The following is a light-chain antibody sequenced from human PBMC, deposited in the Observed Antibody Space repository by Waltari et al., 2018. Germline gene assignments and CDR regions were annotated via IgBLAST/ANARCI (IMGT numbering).Light chain of an antibody. V-gene: IGLV2-23*01. CDR1: SSAVGNYNL. CDR2: EGV. CDR3: CSYAGSNTWV. J-gene: IGLJ3*02. Sequence: QSALTQPASVSDSPGQSITISCPGPSSAVGNYNLVSWYQQHPGKAPKLLIYEGVKRRSGVSNRFSGSRSGNTASLTISGLQAEDEADYYCCSYAGSNTWVFGGGTKLTVL.